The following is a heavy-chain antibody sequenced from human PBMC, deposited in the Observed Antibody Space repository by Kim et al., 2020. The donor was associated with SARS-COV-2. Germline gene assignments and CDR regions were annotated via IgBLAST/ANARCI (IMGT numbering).Heavy chain of an antibody. CDR2: IRNKAIGYTT. V-gene: IGHV3-72*01. Sequence: GGSLRLSCAASGFPLSEHYVDWVRQAPGKGLEWVGQIRNKAIGYTTHYAASVQGRFIISRDDKKNSAYLHMNSVKIDDTAVYYCADAGTTPADLWGQGALVTVSS. D-gene: IGHD1-1*01. CDR1: GFPLSEHY. CDR3: ADAGTTPADL. J-gene: IGHJ5*02.